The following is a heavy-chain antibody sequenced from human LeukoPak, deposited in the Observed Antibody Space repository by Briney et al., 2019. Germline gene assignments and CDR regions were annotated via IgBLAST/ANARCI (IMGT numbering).Heavy chain of an antibody. CDR3: ASWGPYDSSGYYT. CDR1: GFTFNNYW. Sequence: GGFLRLSCAASGFTFNNYWMTWVRQAPGKGLEWVANIKQDGSEKYYVDSVKGRFTISRDNAKRSSYLQMNSLRVDDTAVYYCASWGPYDSSGYYTWGQGTLVTVSS. D-gene: IGHD3-22*01. CDR2: IKQDGSEK. V-gene: IGHV3-7*01. J-gene: IGHJ5*02.